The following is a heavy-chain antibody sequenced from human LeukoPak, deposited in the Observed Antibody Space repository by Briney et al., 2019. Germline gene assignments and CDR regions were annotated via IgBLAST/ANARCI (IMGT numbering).Heavy chain of an antibody. CDR2: INHSGST. V-gene: IGHV4-34*01. CDR3: ARGGRKRTVPQPVDY. CDR1: GGSFSGYY. J-gene: IGHJ4*02. Sequence: PSETLSLTCAVYGGSFSGYYWSWIRQPPGKGLDWIGEINHSGSTNYNPSLKSRVTISVDTSKNQFSLKLSSVTAADTAVYYCARGGRKRTVPQPVDYWGQGTLVTVSS. D-gene: IGHD1-1*01.